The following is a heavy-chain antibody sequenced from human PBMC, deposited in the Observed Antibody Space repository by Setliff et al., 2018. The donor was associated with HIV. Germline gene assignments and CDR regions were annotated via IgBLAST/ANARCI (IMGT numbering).Heavy chain of an antibody. V-gene: IGHV2-5*01. J-gene: IGHJ4*02. D-gene: IGHD3-22*01. CDR3: VHTFYLDSSGLREFDV. Sequence: SGPSCEPTQTVTLTCSFSGFSLTTVGVAVGWIRQPPGKAPEWLAHIFWNNQKRYSPSLKTRLAIVAATSRNQVVLTLTNMDPVDTATYYCVHTFYLDSSGLREFDVWGQGTQVTVSS. CDR2: IFWNNQK. CDR1: GFSLTTVGVA.